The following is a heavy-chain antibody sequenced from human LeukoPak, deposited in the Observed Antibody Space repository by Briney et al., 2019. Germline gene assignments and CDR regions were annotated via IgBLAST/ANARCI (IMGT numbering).Heavy chain of an antibody. J-gene: IGHJ4*02. CDR1: GCTFTSYD. D-gene: IGHD1-26*01. V-gene: IGHV1-8*03. Sequence: ASVKVSCKASGCTFTSYDINWVRQATGQGLEWMGWMNPNSGNTGYAQKFQGRVTITRNTPISTAYMELSSLRSEDTGVYYCARVTPIYKEELLGGVFDYWGQGTLVTVSS. CDR2: MNPNSGNT. CDR3: ARVTPIYKEELLGGVFDY.